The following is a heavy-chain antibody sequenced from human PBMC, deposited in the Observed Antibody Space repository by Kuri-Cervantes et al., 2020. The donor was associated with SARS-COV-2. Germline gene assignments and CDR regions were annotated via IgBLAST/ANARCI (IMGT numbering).Heavy chain of an antibody. CDR1: GFTFSDYY. CDR3: AIRVEKGVGDYYYYYYMDV. V-gene: IGHV3-11*01. CDR2: ISSSGSTI. Sequence: GESLKISCAASGFTFSDYYMSWIRQAAGKGLEWVSYISSSGSTIYYADSVKGRFTISRGNAKNSLYLQMNSLRSENTAVYYCAIRVEKGVGDYYYYYYMDVWGKGTTVTVSS. D-gene: IGHD3-10*01. J-gene: IGHJ6*03.